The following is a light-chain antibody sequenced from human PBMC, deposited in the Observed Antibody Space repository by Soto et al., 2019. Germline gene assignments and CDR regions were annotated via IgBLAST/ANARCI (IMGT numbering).Light chain of an antibody. J-gene: IGLJ1*01. CDR3: SSYAGSKNFYV. CDR1: SSDVGGYNY. V-gene: IGLV2-8*01. CDR2: EVS. Sequence: QYALTQPPSASGSPGQSVTISCTGTSSDVGGYNYVSWYQQHPGKAPKVMIYEVSKRPSGVPDRFSGSKSDNTASLTVSGLQAEDEADYYCSSYAGSKNFYVFGTGTKLTVL.